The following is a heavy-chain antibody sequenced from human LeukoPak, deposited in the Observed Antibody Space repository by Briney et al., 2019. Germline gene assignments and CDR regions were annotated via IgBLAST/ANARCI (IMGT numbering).Heavy chain of an antibody. CDR1: GFTFSSYA. CDR3: ATLKSWGSSRLHDAFDI. D-gene: IGHD6-6*01. V-gene: IGHV3-30*14. J-gene: IGHJ3*02. Sequence: GRSLRLSCAASGFTFSSYAMHWVRQAPGKGLEWVAVISYDGSNKYYADSVKGRFTISRDNSKNTLYLQMNSLRAEDTAVYYCATLKSWGSSRLHDAFDIWGQGTMVTVSS. CDR2: ISYDGSNK.